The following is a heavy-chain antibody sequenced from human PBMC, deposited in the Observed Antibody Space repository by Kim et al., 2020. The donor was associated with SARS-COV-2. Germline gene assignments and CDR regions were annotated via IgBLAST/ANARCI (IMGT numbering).Heavy chain of an antibody. V-gene: IGHV3-23*01. J-gene: IGHJ4*02. D-gene: IGHD2-2*01. CDR3: AKDLTPDGRREVDY. Sequence: ADSVRGRFTVSRDNSRNTLYLQMNSLRVEDTAIYYCAKDLTPDGRREVDYWGRGTLVTVSS.